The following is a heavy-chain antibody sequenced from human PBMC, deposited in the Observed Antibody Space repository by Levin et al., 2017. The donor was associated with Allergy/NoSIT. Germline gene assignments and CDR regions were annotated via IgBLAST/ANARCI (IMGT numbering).Heavy chain of an antibody. D-gene: IGHD3-10*01. Sequence: GGSLRLSCAASGFTFSSYGMHWVRQAPGKGLEWVAVISYDGSNKYYADSVKGRFTISRDNSKNTLYLQMNSLRAEDTAVYYCAKDPGRITMVLGGRFDPWGQGTLVTVSS. CDR2: ISYDGSNK. V-gene: IGHV3-30*18. J-gene: IGHJ5*02. CDR3: AKDPGRITMVLGGRFDP. CDR1: GFTFSSYG.